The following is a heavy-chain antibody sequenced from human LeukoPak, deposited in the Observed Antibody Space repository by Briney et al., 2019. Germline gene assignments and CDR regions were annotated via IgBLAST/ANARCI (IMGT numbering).Heavy chain of an antibody. CDR3: ATEAYGDYGSRDAFDI. CDR2: FDPEDGET. V-gene: IGHV1-24*01. D-gene: IGHD4-17*01. CDR1: GYTLTELS. Sequence: ASVKVSCKVSGYTLTELSMHWVRQAPGKGLEWMGGFDPEDGETIYAQKFQGRVTMTEDTSTDTAYMELSSLRSEDTAVYYCATEAYGDYGSRDAFDIWGQGTMVTVSS. J-gene: IGHJ3*02.